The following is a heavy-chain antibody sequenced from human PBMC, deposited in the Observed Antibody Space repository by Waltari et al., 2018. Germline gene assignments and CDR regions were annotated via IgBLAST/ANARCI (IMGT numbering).Heavy chain of an antibody. CDR1: NGSISTNTYY. CDR3: AGRPLYTVVWHGFDY. Sequence: QLQLQESGPGLVKPSETLSLTCTVSNGSISTNTYYWAWIRQPPGKGLAWIGSIFYTGNVYYNPSLQSRVTMSVDTSRNQFSLKLRSVTAADTAVYYCAGRPLYTVVWHGFDYWGRGALVTVSS. CDR2: IFYTGNV. V-gene: IGHV4-39*07. D-gene: IGHD2-2*02. J-gene: IGHJ4*02.